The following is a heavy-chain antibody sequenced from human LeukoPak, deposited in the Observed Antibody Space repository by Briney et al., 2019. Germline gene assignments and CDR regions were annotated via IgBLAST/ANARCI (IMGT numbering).Heavy chain of an antibody. CDR2: INHSGST. J-gene: IGHJ4*02. D-gene: IGHD2-15*01. V-gene: IGHV4-34*01. CDR3: ASPAGCSGGSCYSY. CDR1: GGSFSGYY. Sequence: PSETLSLTCAVYGGSFSGYYWSWIRQPPGKGLEWIGEINHSGSTNYNPSLKSRVTISVDTSKNQFSLKLSSVTAADTAVYYCASPAGCSGGSCYSYWGQGTLVTVSS.